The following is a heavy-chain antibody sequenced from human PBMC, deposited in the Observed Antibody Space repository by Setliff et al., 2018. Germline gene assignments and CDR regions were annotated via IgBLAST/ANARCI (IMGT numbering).Heavy chain of an antibody. Sequence: WGWIRQPPGKGLEWIGSIYYSGSTYYNPSIKSRVTLSVDTSKNQFSLKLSSVTAAAKAVYYCASGTIAARPSYFDYWGQGTLVTVSS. CDR2: IYYSGST. D-gene: IGHD6-6*01. J-gene: IGHJ4*02. V-gene: IGHV4-39*01. CDR3: ASGTIAARPSYFDY.